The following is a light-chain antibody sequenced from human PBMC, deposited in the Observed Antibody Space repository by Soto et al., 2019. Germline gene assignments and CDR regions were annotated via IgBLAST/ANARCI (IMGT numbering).Light chain of an antibody. CDR1: SSDVGAYNY. CDR3: CSYTSSSTLVV. CDR2: AVN. V-gene: IGLV2-14*01. J-gene: IGLJ3*02. Sequence: QSALTQPASVSGSPGQSITISCTGTSSDVGAYNYVSWYQQHPGKAPTLMIYAVNNRPSGVSDRFSGSKSGNTASLTISGLQAEDEADYYCCSYTSSSTLVVLGGGTKLTVL.